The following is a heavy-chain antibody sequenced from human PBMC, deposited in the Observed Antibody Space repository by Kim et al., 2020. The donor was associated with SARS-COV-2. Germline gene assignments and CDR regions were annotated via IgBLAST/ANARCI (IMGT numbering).Heavy chain of an antibody. Sequence: RNYTDPVTGRFTICRENSKNTLLLQLNSLRAEDAALYYCARESSRRADYWGQGALVTVSS. D-gene: IGHD2-2*01. V-gene: IGHV3-23*01. CDR2: R. J-gene: IGHJ4*02. CDR3: ARESSRRADY.